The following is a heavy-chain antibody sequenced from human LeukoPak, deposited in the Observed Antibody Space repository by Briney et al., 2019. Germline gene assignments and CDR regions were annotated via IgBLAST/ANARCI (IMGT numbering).Heavy chain of an antibody. J-gene: IGHJ4*02. CDR3: ARDDCSSTSCYAYFDY. Sequence: GGSLRLSCAASGFTFSSYEMNWVRQAPGKGLEWVSSISSSSSYIYYADSVKGRFTISRDNAKNSLYLQMNSLRAEDTAVYYCARDDCSSTSCYAYFDYWGQGTLVTVSS. CDR1: GFTFSSYE. CDR2: ISSSSSYI. V-gene: IGHV3-21*01. D-gene: IGHD2-2*01.